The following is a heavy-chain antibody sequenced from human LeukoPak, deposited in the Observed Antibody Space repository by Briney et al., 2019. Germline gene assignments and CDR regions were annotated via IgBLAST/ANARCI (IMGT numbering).Heavy chain of an antibody. D-gene: IGHD5-24*01. CDR2: FSYTEST. J-gene: IGHJ4*02. V-gene: IGHV4-59*08. CDR1: GASISSYY. CDR3: ARHLRGSHFDY. Sequence: SETLSLTCTVSGASISSYYWSWIRQPPGKGLEWIGYFSYTESTNYNPSLRSRVTISVDTSKNQFSLKLSSVTAADTAYYYCARHLRGSHFDYWGQGTLVTVSS.